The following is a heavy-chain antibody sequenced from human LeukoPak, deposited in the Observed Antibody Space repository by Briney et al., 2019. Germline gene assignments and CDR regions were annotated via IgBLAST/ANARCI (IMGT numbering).Heavy chain of an antibody. J-gene: IGHJ4*02. V-gene: IGHV4-38-2*02. Sequence: SETLSLTCTVSGYSISSGYYWGWIRQPPGKGLEWIGSIYHRGSTYYNPSLKSRATISVDTSKNQFSMKLSSVTAADTAVYYCVRKGLLWFGEFLAHEKYYFDYWGQGTLVTVSS. CDR1: GYSISSGYY. CDR2: IYHRGST. D-gene: IGHD3-10*01. CDR3: VRKGLLWFGEFLAHEKYYFDY.